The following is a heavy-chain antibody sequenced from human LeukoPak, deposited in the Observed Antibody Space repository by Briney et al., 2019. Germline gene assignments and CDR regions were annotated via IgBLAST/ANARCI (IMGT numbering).Heavy chain of an antibody. J-gene: IGHJ6*03. CDR3: ARDGLLTRTGMDV. V-gene: IGHV1-69*16. Sequence: ASVKVSCMASGGSLSDYTISWVRQAPGQGLEWMGGIIPMLGTAKYAQNFQGRVTITTDDSSSTVYMELSSLRFEDTASYFCARDGLLTRTGMDVWGKGTTVTVSS. CDR2: IIPMLGTA. D-gene: IGHD3/OR15-3a*01. CDR1: GGSLSDYT.